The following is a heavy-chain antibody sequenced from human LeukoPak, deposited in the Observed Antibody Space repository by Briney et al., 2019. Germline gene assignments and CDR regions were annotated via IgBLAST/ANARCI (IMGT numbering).Heavy chain of an antibody. CDR1: GFTFSSYS. J-gene: IGHJ3*02. D-gene: IGHD4-17*01. V-gene: IGHV3-21*01. CDR2: LSSSSSYI. Sequence: PGGSLRLSCAASGFTFSSYSMNWVRQAPGKGLEWVSSLSSSSSYIDYADSVKGRFTISRDNAKNSLYLQMNSLRDEDTAVYYCARDTLVYADSPDAFDIWGQGTMVTVSS. CDR3: ARDTLVYADSPDAFDI.